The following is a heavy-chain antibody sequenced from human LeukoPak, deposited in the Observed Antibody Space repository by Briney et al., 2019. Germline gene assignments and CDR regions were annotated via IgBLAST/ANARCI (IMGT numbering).Heavy chain of an antibody. CDR3: AKGGSSGWLRSYFDC. J-gene: IGHJ4*02. CDR1: GLIFSNYA. Sequence: GGSLRLSCAASGLIFSNYAMTWVRQAPGKGLEWVSAISASGASTFYPVSVKGRFTISRDNSQNTVFLQMNSLRAEDTAVYYCAKGGSSGWLRSYFDCWGQGTLVSVSS. CDR2: ISASGAST. V-gene: IGHV3-23*01. D-gene: IGHD6-19*01.